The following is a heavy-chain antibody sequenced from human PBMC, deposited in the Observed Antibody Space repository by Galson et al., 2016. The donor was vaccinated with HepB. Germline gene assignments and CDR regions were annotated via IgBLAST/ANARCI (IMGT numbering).Heavy chain of an antibody. CDR2: ISGSGAGT. V-gene: IGHV3-23*01. CDR3: AKGVGWLSPGTFDY. CDR1: GFSFSSYA. D-gene: IGHD3-3*01. J-gene: IGHJ4*02. Sequence: LRLSCAASGFSFSSYAMSWVRQAPGKGLEWVSAISGSGAGTYYADSVKGRFTISRDNSKNTLYLQMNSLRAEDTAVYYCAKGVGWLSPGTFDYWGQGTLVTVSS.